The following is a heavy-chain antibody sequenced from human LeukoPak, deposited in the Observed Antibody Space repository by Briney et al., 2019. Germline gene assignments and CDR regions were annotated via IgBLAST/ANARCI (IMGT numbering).Heavy chain of an antibody. Sequence: SETLSLTCTVSGGSLSSGSYYWSWIRQPAGKGLEWIGRIYTSGSTNYNPSLKSRVTISVDTSKNQFSLKLSSVTAADTAVYYCARDRDYYGSGSPTHPNWFDPWGQGTLVTVSS. J-gene: IGHJ5*02. CDR1: GGSLSSGSYY. CDR3: ARDRDYYGSGSPTHPNWFDP. D-gene: IGHD3-10*01. CDR2: IYTSGST. V-gene: IGHV4-61*02.